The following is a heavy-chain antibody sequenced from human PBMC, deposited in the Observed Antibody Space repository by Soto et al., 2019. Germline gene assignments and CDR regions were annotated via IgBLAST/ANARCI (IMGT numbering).Heavy chain of an antibody. Sequence: QVTLKESGPVLVKPTETLTLRCTVSGLSITDSEMGVSWIRQPPGQPLEWLAHIDSSGEKSYRTFLKSRLATAKDTSKSQIVLTMTNMDPADTATYYCARRHLAVAVSPWFDPWGHGIPFTVAS. D-gene: IGHD6-19*01. CDR1: GLSITDSEMG. J-gene: IGHJ5*02. V-gene: IGHV2-26*01. CDR3: ARRHLAVAVSPWFDP. CDR2: IDSSGEK.